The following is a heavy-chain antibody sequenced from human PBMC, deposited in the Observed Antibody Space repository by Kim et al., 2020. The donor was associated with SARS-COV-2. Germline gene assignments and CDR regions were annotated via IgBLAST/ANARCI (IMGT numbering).Heavy chain of an antibody. Sequence: YADSVKGRFTISRDNSMNTLYLQLNSLRAEDMAVYYCAIVASKLRFLNFEYWGQGTLVTVSP. CDR3: AIVASKLRFLNFEY. J-gene: IGHJ4*02. V-gene: IGHV3-23*01. D-gene: IGHD3-3*01.